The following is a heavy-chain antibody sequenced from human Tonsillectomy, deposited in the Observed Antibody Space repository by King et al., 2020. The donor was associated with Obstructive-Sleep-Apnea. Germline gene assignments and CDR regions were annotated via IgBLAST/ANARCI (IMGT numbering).Heavy chain of an antibody. CDR3: ASDGVESPDFYDSSDSYRNLQC. CDR2: IIPAFGSA. D-gene: IGHD3-22*01. CDR1: GGIFRSYG. Sequence: VQLVESASEVRKPGSSVKVSCTASGGIFRSYGISWVRQAPGQGLEWMGGIIPAFGSALYSQQFHGRVTITEDESTSTAYMDLSRLRAEAAAVYYCASDGVESPDFYDSSDSYRNLQCWGQGPLVVVSS. J-gene: IGHJ1*01. V-gene: IGHV1-69*01.